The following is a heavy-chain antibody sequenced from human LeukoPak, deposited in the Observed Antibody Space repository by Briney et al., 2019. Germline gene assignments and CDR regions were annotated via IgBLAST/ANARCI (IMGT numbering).Heavy chain of an antibody. D-gene: IGHD2-15*01. V-gene: IGHV1-2*06. J-gene: IGHJ5*02. CDR2: INPNSGGT. CDR1: GYTFTSYD. Sequence: ASVKVSCKASGYTFTSYDINWVRQATGQGLEWMGRINPNSGGTNYAQKFQGRVTMTRDTSISTAYMELSRLRSDDTAVYYCARDQYCSGGSCPSWGQGTLVTVSS. CDR3: ARDQYCSGGSCPS.